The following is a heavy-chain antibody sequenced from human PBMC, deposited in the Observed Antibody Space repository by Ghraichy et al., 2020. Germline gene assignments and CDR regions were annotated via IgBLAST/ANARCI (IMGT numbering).Heavy chain of an antibody. CDR1: GFTFSSYA. CDR2: ISGSGDNT. CDR3: AKYYGGDGYNWGWFDP. V-gene: IGHV3-23*01. Sequence: GGSLRLSCAASGFTFSSYAMSWVRQAPGKGLEWVSGISGSGDNTHYADSVKGRFTISRGNSKNTLYLQMNSLRAEDTAVYYCAKYYGGDGYNWGWFDPWGQGTLVTVSS. J-gene: IGHJ5*02. D-gene: IGHD5-24*01.